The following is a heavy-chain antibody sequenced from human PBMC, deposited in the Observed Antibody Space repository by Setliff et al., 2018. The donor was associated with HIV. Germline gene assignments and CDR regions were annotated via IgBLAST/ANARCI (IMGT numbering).Heavy chain of an antibody. D-gene: IGHD3-10*01. V-gene: IGHV4-4*09. CDR1: GGSLSSYY. J-gene: IGHJ4*02. CDR2: IYTSGST. Sequence: SETLSLTCTVSGGSLSSYYWSWIRQPPGKGLEWIGNIYTSGSTIYNPSLRSRVTMSVDTSKSQFSLNLTSVTAADTAVYFCARGLGRGSGTYYNPPGYWGPGTLVTVSS. CDR3: ARGLGRGSGTYYNPPGY.